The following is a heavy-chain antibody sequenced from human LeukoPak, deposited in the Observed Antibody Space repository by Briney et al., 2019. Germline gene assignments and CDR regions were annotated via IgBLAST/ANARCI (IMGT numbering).Heavy chain of an antibody. CDR1: GGSISNYY. Sequence: SETLSLTCSVSGGSISNYYWRWIRQPPGKELEWIGYIFYSGSTTYNPSLKSRVTISVDTSKNQFSLKLSSVTAADTAVYYCARLSRGDGYNYHDYWGRGTLVTVSS. D-gene: IGHD5-24*01. J-gene: IGHJ4*02. V-gene: IGHV4-59*01. CDR3: ARLSRGDGYNYHDY. CDR2: IFYSGST.